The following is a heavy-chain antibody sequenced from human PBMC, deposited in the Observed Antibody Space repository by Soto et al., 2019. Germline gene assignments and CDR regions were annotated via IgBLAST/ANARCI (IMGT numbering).Heavy chain of an antibody. V-gene: IGHV5-10-1*01. Sequence: GESLKISCKGSGYSFTSYWISWVRQMPGKGLEWMGRIDPSDSYTNYSPSFQGHVTISADKSISTAYLQWSSLKASDTAMYYCERHDYSNTHMDVWGQGTTVTVSS. CDR1: GYSFTSYW. CDR3: ERHDYSNTHMDV. CDR2: IDPSDSYT. D-gene: IGHD4-4*01. J-gene: IGHJ6*02.